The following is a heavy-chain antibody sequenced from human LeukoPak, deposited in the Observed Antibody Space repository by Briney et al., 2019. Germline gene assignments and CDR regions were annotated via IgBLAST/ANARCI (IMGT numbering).Heavy chain of an antibody. J-gene: IGHJ4*02. Sequence: ASVKVSCKASGYTFTSFGITWVRQAPGQGLEWMGWISNFDGKTNYAQKFDGRVTMTTDSSTSTAYLELIRLKSDDTAVYYCARGPHAVAGTSHWGQGTLVTVSS. D-gene: IGHD6-19*01. CDR2: ISNFDGKT. CDR1: GYTFTSFG. CDR3: ARGPHAVAGTSH. V-gene: IGHV1-18*04.